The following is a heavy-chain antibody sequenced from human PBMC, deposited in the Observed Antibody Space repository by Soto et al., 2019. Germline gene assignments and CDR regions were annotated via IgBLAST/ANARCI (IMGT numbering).Heavy chain of an antibody. CDR2: INHSGST. D-gene: IGHD3-16*01. CDR3: ARIPSSGGDGAFDI. J-gene: IGHJ3*02. CDR1: GGSFSGYY. Sequence: QVQLQQWGAGLLKPSETLSLTCAVYGGSFSGYYWSWIRQPPGKGLEWIGEINHSGSTNYNPSLKSRVTISVDTSKNQCSLKLSSVTAADTAVYYCARIPSSGGDGAFDIWGQGTMVTVSS. V-gene: IGHV4-34*01.